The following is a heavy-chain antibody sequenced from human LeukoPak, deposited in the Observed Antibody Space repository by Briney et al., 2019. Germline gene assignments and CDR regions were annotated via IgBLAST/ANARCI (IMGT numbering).Heavy chain of an antibody. V-gene: IGHV3-7*01. CDR1: GFTFSSYW. D-gene: IGHD3-10*01. CDR3: AKDTAMVRGVIKPDAFDI. Sequence: PGGSLRLSCAASGFTFSSYWMSWVRQAPGKGLEWVANINQDGSEKYYVDSVKGRFTISRDNSKNTLYLQMNSLRAEDTAVYYCAKDTAMVRGVIKPDAFDIWGQGTMVTVSS. J-gene: IGHJ3*02. CDR2: INQDGSEK.